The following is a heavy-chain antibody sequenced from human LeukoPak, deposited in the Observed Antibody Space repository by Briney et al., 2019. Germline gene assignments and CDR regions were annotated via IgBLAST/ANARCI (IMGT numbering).Heavy chain of an antibody. CDR2: ISSCSSYI. J-gene: IGHJ3*02. V-gene: IGHV3-21*01. CDR3: ARASGYTSGWYDDAFDI. CDR1: GFPFSSYS. Sequence: GGPLRLSCAASGFPFSSYSMNWVPQAPGKGLEWVSSISSCSSYIYYADSVTGRFTISRDNAKNSLYLQMNSLRAEDTAVYYCARASGYTSGWYDDAFDIWGQGTMVTVSS. D-gene: IGHD6-19*01.